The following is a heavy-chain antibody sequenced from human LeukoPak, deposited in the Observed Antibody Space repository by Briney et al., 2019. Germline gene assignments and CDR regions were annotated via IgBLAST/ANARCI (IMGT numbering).Heavy chain of an antibody. D-gene: IGHD3-10*01. Sequence: ASVKASCKASGYTFTSYYMHWVPQAPGQGLEWMGIINPSGASTSYAPKFQCRVTMTSAKSTSTVYINLSSLRSEHTTVYYCARGLVRNWFDPWGQGTLVTVSS. V-gene: IGHV1-46*01. CDR1: GYTFTSYY. CDR2: INPSGAST. J-gene: IGHJ5*02. CDR3: ARGLVRNWFDP.